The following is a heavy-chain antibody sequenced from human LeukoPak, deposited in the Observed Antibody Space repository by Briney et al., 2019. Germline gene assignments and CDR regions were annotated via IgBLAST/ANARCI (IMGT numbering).Heavy chain of an antibody. CDR3: ARDSSAYYYDSSGSDFDY. CDR1: GFTFSSYW. CDR2: MKHDGSEI. V-gene: IGHV3-7*01. D-gene: IGHD3-22*01. Sequence: PGGSLRLSCAASGFTFSSYWMSWVRQAPGKGLEWVANMKHDGSEIYYVDSVKGRFTISRDNAENSLYLQMNSLRAEDTAVYYCARDSSAYYYDSSGSDFDYWGQGTLVTVSS. J-gene: IGHJ4*02.